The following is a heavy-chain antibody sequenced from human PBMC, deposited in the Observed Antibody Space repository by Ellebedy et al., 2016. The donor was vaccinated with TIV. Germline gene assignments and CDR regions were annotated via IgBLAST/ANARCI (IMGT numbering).Heavy chain of an antibody. D-gene: IGHD1-7*01. CDR3: ARDFFTTPGTPRKEAFDL. J-gene: IGHJ3*01. V-gene: IGHV4-4*07. CDR2: VYTSGTT. CDR1: GGSISSFY. Sequence: SETLSLXXSVSGGSISSFYWSWIRQPAGKGLEWIGRVYTSGTTNYNPSLKSRVTMSVDTSKNQFSLKLSSVTAADTAMYYCARDFFTTPGTPRKEAFDLWGQGTMVTVSS.